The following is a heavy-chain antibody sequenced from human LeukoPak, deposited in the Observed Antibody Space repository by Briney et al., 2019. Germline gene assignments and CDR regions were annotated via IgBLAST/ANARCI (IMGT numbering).Heavy chain of an antibody. D-gene: IGHD4-11*01. Sequence: SETLSLTCNASGGSISSYYWSWIRQPAGKGLEWIGRIYTSGSTNYNPSLKSRVTMSVDTSKNQFSLKLSSVTAADTAVYYCARGGVTTAHLDYWGQGTLVTVSS. CDR1: GGSISSYY. V-gene: IGHV4-4*07. J-gene: IGHJ4*02. CDR3: ARGGVTTAHLDY. CDR2: IYTSGST.